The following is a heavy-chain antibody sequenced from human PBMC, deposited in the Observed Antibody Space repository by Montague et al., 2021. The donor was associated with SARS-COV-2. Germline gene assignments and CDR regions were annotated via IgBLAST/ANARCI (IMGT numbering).Heavy chain of an antibody. V-gene: IGHV4-4*07. J-gene: IGHJ4*02. D-gene: IGHD3-10*01. CDR1: AGSTNNYY. Sequence: SETLSLTCTVSAGSTNNYYWSWIRQSAGKGLEWIGRIYPSGDTNYNPPLKSRVTVSVDTSKSQFSLNLNSLTVADTAVYYCASSYGSGYYGFDYWGQGIPVTVSS. CDR2: IYPSGDT. CDR3: ASSYGSGYYGFDY.